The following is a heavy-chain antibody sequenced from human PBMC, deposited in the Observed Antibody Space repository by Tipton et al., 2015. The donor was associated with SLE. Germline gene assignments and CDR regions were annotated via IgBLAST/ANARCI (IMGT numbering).Heavy chain of an antibody. CDR3: ARVGDGHAPDY. CDR2: ISSSSSYI. Sequence: SLRLSCAASGFTFSSYIMNWVRQAPGKGLEWVSSISSSSSYIYYADSVKGRFTISRDNAKNSLYLQMNSLRAEDTAVYYCARVGDGHAPDYWGQGTLVTVSS. J-gene: IGHJ4*02. D-gene: IGHD5-24*01. V-gene: IGHV3-21*03. CDR1: GFTFSSYI.